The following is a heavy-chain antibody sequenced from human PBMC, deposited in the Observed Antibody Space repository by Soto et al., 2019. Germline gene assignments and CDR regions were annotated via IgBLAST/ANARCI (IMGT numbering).Heavy chain of an antibody. D-gene: IGHD4-17*01. J-gene: IGHJ6*02. CDR1: GFTFSSYS. V-gene: IGHV3-48*02. CDR3: ARDPPEIDYGDYYYGMDV. Sequence: GGSLRLSCAASGFTFSSYSMNWVRQAPGKGLEWVPYISSSSSTIYYADSVKGRFTISRDNAKNSLYLQMNSLRDEGTAVYYCARDPPEIDYGDYYYGMDVWGQGTTVTVSS. CDR2: ISSSSSTI.